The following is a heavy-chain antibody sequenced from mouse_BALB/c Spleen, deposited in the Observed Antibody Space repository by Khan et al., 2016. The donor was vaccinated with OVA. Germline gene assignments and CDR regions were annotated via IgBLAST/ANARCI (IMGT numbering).Heavy chain of an antibody. CDR2: INTYTGES. CDR3: ARVGYNGTMDC. Sequence: QIQLVQSGPELKKPGETVQISCKASGFTFTNYGMNWVKQAPGKGLKWMGWINTYTGESTFADDFKGRFAFSLETSDSTAYLQINSLKNEDTATYFGARVGYNGTMDCWGQGTSVTVSS. CDR1: GFTFTNYG. V-gene: IGHV9-3-1*01. D-gene: IGHD2-14*01. J-gene: IGHJ4*01.